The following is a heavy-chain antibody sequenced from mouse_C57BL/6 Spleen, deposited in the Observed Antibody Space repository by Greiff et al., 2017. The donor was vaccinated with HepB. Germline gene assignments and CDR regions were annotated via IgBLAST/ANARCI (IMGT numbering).Heavy chain of an antibody. CDR1: GYTFTDYE. J-gene: IGHJ2*01. D-gene: IGHD1-3*01. V-gene: IGHV1-15*01. CDR2: IDPETGGT. Sequence: VKLQESGAELVRPGASVTLSCKASGYTFTDYEMHWVKQTPVHGLEWIGAIDPETGGTAYNQKFKGKAILTADKSSSTAYMELRSLTSEDSAVYYCTRGGSSGYFDYWGQGTTLTVSS. CDR3: TRGGSSGYFDY.